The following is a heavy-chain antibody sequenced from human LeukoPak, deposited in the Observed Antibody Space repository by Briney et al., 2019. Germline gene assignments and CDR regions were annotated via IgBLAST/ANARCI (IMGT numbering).Heavy chain of an antibody. J-gene: IGHJ4*02. CDR2: ISYDGRNK. CDR1: GFTFSSYA. CDR3: AGMVRGVLY. Sequence: PGGSLSLYCAASGFTFSSYAMHWVRQAPGKGLEWVADISYDGRNKYYADSVKGPFTISRDNSKTTLYLQMNSLRAEDTAVYYCAGMVRGVLYWGQGTLVTVSS. D-gene: IGHD3-10*01. V-gene: IGHV3-30*14.